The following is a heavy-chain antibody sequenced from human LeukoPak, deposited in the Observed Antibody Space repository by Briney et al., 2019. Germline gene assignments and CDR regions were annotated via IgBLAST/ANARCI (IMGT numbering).Heavy chain of an antibody. V-gene: IGHV1-2*02. Sequence: SVKVSCKASGYTSTSYAMHWVRQAPGQGLEWMGWITPSGGTNYPQKFQGRVAITRDTSITTAYMDLSRLTSDVTAVYYCARDRYGDGFAHFDYWGQGALVTVSS. CDR3: ARDRYGDGFAHFDY. J-gene: IGHJ4*02. CDR2: ITPSGGT. D-gene: IGHD5-24*01. CDR1: GYTSTSYA.